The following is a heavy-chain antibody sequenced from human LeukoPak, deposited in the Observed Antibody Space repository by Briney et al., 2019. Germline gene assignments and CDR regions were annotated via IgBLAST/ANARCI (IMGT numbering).Heavy chain of an antibody. Sequence: GGSLRLSCGASGFTFSSSAMHWVRQGPGKGLEWVAYIAHHGNNKYYADSVKGRSTISRDNSKGSLYLQMNSLRADDTAVYYCAKDGSWSCTDWGQGTLVRVSS. J-gene: IGHJ4*02. CDR2: IAHHGNNK. CDR1: GFTFSSSA. CDR3: AKDGSWSCTD. D-gene: IGHD2-8*02. V-gene: IGHV3-30*02.